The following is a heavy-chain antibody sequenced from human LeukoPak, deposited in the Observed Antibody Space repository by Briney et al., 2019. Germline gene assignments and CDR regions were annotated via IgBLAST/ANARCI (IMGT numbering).Heavy chain of an antibody. V-gene: IGHV3-23*01. D-gene: IGHD3-10*01. J-gene: IGHJ4*02. CDR2: ISGSGGST. CDR1: GFTFSSYA. CDR3: AKDLYYYGSGSYPSAPDY. Sequence: GGSLRLSCAASGFTFSSYAMSWVRQAPGKGLGWVSAISGSGGSTYYADSVKGRFTVSRDNSKNTLYLQMNSLRAEDTAVYYCAKDLYYYGSGSYPSAPDYWGQGTLVTVSS.